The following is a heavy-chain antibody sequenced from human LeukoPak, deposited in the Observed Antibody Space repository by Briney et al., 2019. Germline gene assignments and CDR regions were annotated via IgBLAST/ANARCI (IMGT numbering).Heavy chain of an antibody. J-gene: IGHJ4*02. D-gene: IGHD3-3*01. CDR3: ARVKAELRFLEWLDY. CDR2: IKQDGSEK. CDR1: GFTFSSYW. V-gene: IGHV3-7*01. Sequence: GGSLRLSCAAFGFTFSSYWMSWVRQAPGKGLEWVANIKQDGSEKYYVDSVKGRFTISRDNAKNSLYLQMNSLRAEDTAVYYCARVKAELRFLEWLDYWGQGTLVTVSS.